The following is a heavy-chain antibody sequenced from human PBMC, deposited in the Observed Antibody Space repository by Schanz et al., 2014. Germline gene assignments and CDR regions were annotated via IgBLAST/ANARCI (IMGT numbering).Heavy chain of an antibody. CDR3: ATRGRETGTTLGLFDY. CDR1: GYTFAMYD. Sequence: QVQLVQSGAEVKKPGASVKVSCKASGYTFAMYDMNWVRQAPGQGLEWMGRVSPYSGGTNFAQKFLGRVTMTRDTSVSTAYMELSRLTPDDTALYYCATRGRETGTTLGLFDYWGQGTLVTVSS. D-gene: IGHD1-1*01. CDR2: VSPYSGGT. V-gene: IGHV1-2*06. J-gene: IGHJ4*02.